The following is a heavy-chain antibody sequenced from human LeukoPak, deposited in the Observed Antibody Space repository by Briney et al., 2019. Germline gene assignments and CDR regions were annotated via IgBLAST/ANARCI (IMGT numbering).Heavy chain of an antibody. CDR1: GGTFSSYA. J-gene: IGHJ6*03. Sequence: ASVKVSCKASGGTFSSYAISWVRQAPGQGLEWMGGIIPIFGTANYAQKFQGRVTITTDESTSTAYMELSSLRSDDTAVYYCARVESYYYYYMDVWGKGTTVTVSS. CDR2: IIPIFGTA. CDR3: ARVESYYYYYMDV. D-gene: IGHD5-24*01. V-gene: IGHV1-69*05.